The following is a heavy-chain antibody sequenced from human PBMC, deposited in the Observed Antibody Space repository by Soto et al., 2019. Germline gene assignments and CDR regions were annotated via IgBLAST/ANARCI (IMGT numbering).Heavy chain of an antibody. V-gene: IGHV4-39*01. J-gene: IGHJ6*03. CDR1: GDSISSSAYY. CDR3: ARHSSGSWVYYYYMDV. D-gene: IGHD3-10*01. CDR2: IYYSGGT. Sequence: SETLSLTCTVSGDSISSSAYYWGWIRQPPGKGLEWIGSIYYSGGTYYNPSLKSRVTISVDTSKNQFSLKLNSVTAADTAVYYCARHSSGSWVYYYYMDVWGKGTTVTVSS.